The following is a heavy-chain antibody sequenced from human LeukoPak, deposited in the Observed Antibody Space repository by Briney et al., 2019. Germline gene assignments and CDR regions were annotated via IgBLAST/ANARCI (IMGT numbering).Heavy chain of an antibody. J-gene: IGHJ4*02. D-gene: IGHD3-22*01. CDR1: GFTFSSYA. CDR2: ISGSGGST. V-gene: IGHV3-23*01. Sequence: GGSLRLSCAASGFTFSSYAMSWVRQAPGKGLEWVSAISGSGGSTYYADSVKGRFTISRDNSKNTLYLQMNSLRTEDTAVYYCAKLGEYYYDSSGYYYWGQGTLVTVSS. CDR3: AKLGEYYYDSSGYYY.